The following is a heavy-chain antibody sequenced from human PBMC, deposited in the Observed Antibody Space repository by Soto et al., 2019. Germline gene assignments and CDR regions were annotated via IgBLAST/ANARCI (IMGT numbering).Heavy chain of an antibody. CDR2: IIPIFGTA. CDR3: STVRGSFPNWFDP. D-gene: IGHD1-26*01. CDR1: GGTFSSYA. V-gene: IGHV1-69*13. Sequence: SVKVSCKASGGTFSSYAINWVRQAPGQGLEWLGGIIPIFGTANYAQKFQGSVTITADESTSTAYLELNSLRIDDTAVYYCSTVRGSFPNWFDPWGQGTLVTVS. J-gene: IGHJ5*02.